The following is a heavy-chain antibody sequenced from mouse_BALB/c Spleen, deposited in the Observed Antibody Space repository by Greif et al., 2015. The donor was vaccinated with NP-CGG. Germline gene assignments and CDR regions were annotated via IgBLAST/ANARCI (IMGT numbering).Heavy chain of an antibody. CDR3: IYDGYYGAMDY. J-gene: IGHJ4*01. Sequence: VKLVESGPGLVAPSQSLSITCTVSGFSLTSYGVHWVRQPPGKGLEWLGVIWAGGSTNYNSALMSRLSISKDNSKSQVFLKMSSLQTDDTAMYYCIYDGYYGAMDYWGQGTSATVSS. CDR1: GFSLTSYG. CDR2: IWAGGST. D-gene: IGHD2-3*01. V-gene: IGHV2-9*02.